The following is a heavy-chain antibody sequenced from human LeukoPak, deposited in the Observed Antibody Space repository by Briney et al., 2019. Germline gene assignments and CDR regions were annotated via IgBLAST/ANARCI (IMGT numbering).Heavy chain of an antibody. J-gene: IGHJ4*02. Sequence: PGGSLRLSCAASGFTFSSYWMHWVRQAPGKGLVWVSRINSDGSSTSYADSVKGRFTISRDNAKNTLYLQMNSLRAEDTAVYYCAKDSGWLRFHYWGQGTLVTVSS. CDR3: AKDSGWLRFHY. D-gene: IGHD5-12*01. CDR2: INSDGSST. CDR1: GFTFSSYW. V-gene: IGHV3-74*01.